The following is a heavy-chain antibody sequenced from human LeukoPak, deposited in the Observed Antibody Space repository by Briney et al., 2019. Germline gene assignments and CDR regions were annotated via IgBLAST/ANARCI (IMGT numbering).Heavy chain of an antibody. CDR3: ARGGYGSGSYYYFDY. CDR1: GYTFTHYG. V-gene: IGHV1-18*04. Sequence: ASVKVSCKASGYTFTHYGISWVRQAPGQGPEWVGWIDPYNGNTNYAQKVQGRVTMTTDTSTTTAYMELRSLRSDDTAVYYCARGGYGSGSYYYFDYWGQGTLVTVSS. D-gene: IGHD3-10*01. J-gene: IGHJ4*02. CDR2: IDPYNGNT.